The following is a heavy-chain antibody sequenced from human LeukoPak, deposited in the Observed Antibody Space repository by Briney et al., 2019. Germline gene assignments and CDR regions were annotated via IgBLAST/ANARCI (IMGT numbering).Heavy chain of an antibody. CDR2: INPNSGGT. V-gene: IGHV1-2*02. CDR1: GYTFTSYD. J-gene: IGHJ4*02. Sequence: ASVKVSCKASGYTFTSYDINWVGQATGQGLEWMGWINPNSGGTNYAQKFQGRVTMTRDTSISTAYMELSRLRSDDTAVYYCARDYSGSCFDYWGQGTLVTVSS. D-gene: IGHD5-12*01. CDR3: ARDYSGSCFDY.